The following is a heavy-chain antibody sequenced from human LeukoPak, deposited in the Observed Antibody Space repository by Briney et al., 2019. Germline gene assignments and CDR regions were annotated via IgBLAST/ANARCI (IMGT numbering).Heavy chain of an antibody. CDR3: ARDLPSDYYYYGMDV. CDR2: ISAYNGNT. Sequence: ASVKVSCKASGYTFTSYGISWVRQAPGQGLGWMGWISAYNGNTNYAQKFQGRVTITADKSTSTAYMELSSLRSEDTAVYYCARDLPSDYYYYGMDVWGQGTTVTVSS. V-gene: IGHV1-18*01. J-gene: IGHJ6*02. CDR1: GYTFTSYG.